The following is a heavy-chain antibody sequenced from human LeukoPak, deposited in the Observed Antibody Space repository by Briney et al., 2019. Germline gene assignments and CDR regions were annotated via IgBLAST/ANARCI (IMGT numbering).Heavy chain of an antibody. CDR3: ARRRDGNYYYYYYMDV. CDR2: IRYDGSNK. V-gene: IGHV3-30*02. J-gene: IGHJ6*03. Sequence: GGSLRLSCAASGFTFSSYGMHWVRQAPGKGLEWVAFIRYDGSNKYYADSVKGRFTISRDNSKNTLYLQMNSLRAEDTAVYYCARRRDGNYYYYYYMDVWGKGTTVTISS. CDR1: GFTFSSYG.